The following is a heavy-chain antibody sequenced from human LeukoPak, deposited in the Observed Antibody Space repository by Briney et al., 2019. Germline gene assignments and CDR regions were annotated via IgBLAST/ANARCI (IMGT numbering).Heavy chain of an antibody. Sequence: GGSLRLSCAASGFTFSSYSMNWVRPAPGKGLEWVSSISSSSSYIYYADSVKGRFTNSRDNAKNSLHLQMSSRRAEDTAVYYCARAGYSSGWRIDYWGQGTLVTVSS. CDR1: GFTFSSYS. J-gene: IGHJ4*02. V-gene: IGHV3-21*01. CDR3: ARAGYSSGWRIDY. D-gene: IGHD6-19*01. CDR2: ISSSSSYI.